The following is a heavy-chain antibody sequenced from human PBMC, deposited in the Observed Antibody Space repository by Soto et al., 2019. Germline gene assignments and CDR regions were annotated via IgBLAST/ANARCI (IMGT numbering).Heavy chain of an antibody. D-gene: IGHD1-26*01. CDR3: VRSSGSQPRAGWFDP. CDR2: ISWNSVTI. J-gene: IGHJ5*02. CDR1: GFNFDDHA. V-gene: IGHV3-9*01. Sequence: PGGSLRLSCAASGFNFDDHAMHWVRQTPGKGLEWVSGISWNSVTINYADSIKGRFTISRDNAKRTLYLQMNKLRPADTAMYFCVRSSGSQPRAGWFDPWGQGTLVTVSS.